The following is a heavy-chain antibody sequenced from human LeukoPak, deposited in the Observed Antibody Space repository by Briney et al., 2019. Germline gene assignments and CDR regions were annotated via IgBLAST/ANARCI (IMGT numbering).Heavy chain of an antibody. V-gene: IGHV1-18*01. CDR3: ARGSPLSYSGNPPRAFDT. Sequence: ASVKVSCKASGYTLSSVGISWVRQAPGQGLECMGWISTYNGDTNYVQKLQDRVRMTTDASTNTAYLELRSLSSDDTAVYYCARGSPLSYSGNPPRAFDTWGQGTTVIVFS. J-gene: IGHJ3*02. CDR1: GYTLSSVG. D-gene: IGHD4-23*01. CDR2: ISTYNGDT.